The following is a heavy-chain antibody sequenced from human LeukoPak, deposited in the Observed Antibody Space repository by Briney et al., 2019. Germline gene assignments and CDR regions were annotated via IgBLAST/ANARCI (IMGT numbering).Heavy chain of an antibody. CDR3: ARVDWDYDYVWGSYRSIDY. D-gene: IGHD3-16*02. V-gene: IGHV1-8*01. CDR2: MNPNSGNT. Sequence: ASVKVSCKASGYTFTSYDINWVRQATGQGLEWMGWMNPNSGNTGYAQKFQGRVTMTRNTSISTAYMELSSLRSEDTAVYYCARVDWDYDYVWGSYRSIDYWGQGTLVTVSS. CDR1: GYTFTSYD. J-gene: IGHJ4*02.